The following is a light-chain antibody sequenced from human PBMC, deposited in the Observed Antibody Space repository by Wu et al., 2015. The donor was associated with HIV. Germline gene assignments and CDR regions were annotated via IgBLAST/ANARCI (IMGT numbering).Light chain of an antibody. J-gene: IGKJ1*01. CDR3: QHRSNWPT. V-gene: IGKV3-11*01. CDR2: GAS. CDR1: QSIARD. Sequence: EIVLTQSPVTLSLSPGRRATLSCRASQSIARDLAWYQQKPGQSPRLLIYGASDRATGIPDRFSGSGSGTDFTLTISSLEPEDFAVYYCQHRSNWPTFGQGTKVEIQ.